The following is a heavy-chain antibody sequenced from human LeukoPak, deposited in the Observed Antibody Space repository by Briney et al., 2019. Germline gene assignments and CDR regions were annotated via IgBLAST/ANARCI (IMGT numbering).Heavy chain of an antibody. D-gene: IGHD6-13*01. CDR3: ARSPRIAAAAFWFDP. Sequence: PSETLSLTCSVSGGSISGSAYFWGWVRQPPGTGLEWIGSIYYSGSTYYNPSLKSRVTISVDTSKNQFSLKLSSVTAADTAVYYCARSPRIAAAAFWFDPWGQGTLVTVSS. CDR2: IYYSGST. V-gene: IGHV4-39*07. J-gene: IGHJ5*02. CDR1: GGSISGSAYF.